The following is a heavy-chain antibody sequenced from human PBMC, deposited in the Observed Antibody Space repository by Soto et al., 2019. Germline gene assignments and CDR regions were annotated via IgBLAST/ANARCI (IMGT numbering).Heavy chain of an antibody. D-gene: IGHD3-22*01. Sequence: QVQLQESGPGLVKPSQTLSLTCTVSGGSISSGDYYWSWIRQPPGKGLEWIGYIYYSGSTYYNPSLKSRVTISVDTSKNHCSLKLSSVTPADTAVYYCACRSYYDSSGYYYEYWGQGTLVTVSS. V-gene: IGHV4-30-4*01. CDR2: IYYSGST. CDR1: GGSISSGDYY. CDR3: ACRSYYDSSGYYYEY. J-gene: IGHJ4*02.